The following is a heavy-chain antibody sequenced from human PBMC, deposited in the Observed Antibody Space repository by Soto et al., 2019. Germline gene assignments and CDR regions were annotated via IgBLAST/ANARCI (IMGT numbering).Heavy chain of an antibody. Sequence: QVQLVQSGAEVKKPGASVKVSCKAPGYTFTSSGISWVRQAPGQGLEWMGWISAYNGNTNYAQKLQGSVTMTTVTSTSTAYMDLRCLRSDDTAVYYCASVKSLYDFWSGYYTERWFDPWGQGTLVTVSS. CDR2: ISAYNGNT. CDR3: ASVKSLYDFWSGYYTERWFDP. CDR1: GYTFTSSG. D-gene: IGHD3-3*01. V-gene: IGHV1-18*01. J-gene: IGHJ5*02.